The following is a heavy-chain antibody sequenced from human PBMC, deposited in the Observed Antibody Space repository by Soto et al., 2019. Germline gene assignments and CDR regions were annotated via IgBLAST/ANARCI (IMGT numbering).Heavy chain of an antibody. J-gene: IGHJ3*02. CDR2: INPNSGGT. V-gene: IGHV1-2*04. D-gene: IGHD3-9*01. CDR1: GYTFTGYY. CDR3: AREGTYDILTGYSNDAFDI. Sequence: ASVKVSCKASGYTFTGYYMHWVRQAPGQGLEWMGWINPNSGGTNYAQKFQGWVTMTRDTSISTAYMELSRLRSDDTAVYYCAREGTYDILTGYSNDAFDIWGQGTMVT.